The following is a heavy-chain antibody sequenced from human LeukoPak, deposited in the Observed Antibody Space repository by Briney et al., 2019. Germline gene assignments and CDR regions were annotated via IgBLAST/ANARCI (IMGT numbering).Heavy chain of an antibody. Sequence: SETLSLTCTVSGFSISSGYYWGWIRLPPGKGLEWIGSIYHSGSTYYNPSRKSRVTISVNTSKNQFSLNLSSVTAADTAVYFCASLDSTSSDYWGQGTLVTVSS. CDR1: GFSISSGYY. V-gene: IGHV4-38-2*02. CDR2: IYHSGST. D-gene: IGHD6-6*01. CDR3: ASLDSTSSDY. J-gene: IGHJ4*02.